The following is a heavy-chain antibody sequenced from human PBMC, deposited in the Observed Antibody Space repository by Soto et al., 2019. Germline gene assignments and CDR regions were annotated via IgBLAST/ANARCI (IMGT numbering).Heavy chain of an antibody. CDR1: GFTFSSYG. CDR2: ISYDGSNK. V-gene: IGHV3-30*18. Sequence: QVQLVESGGGVVQPGRSLRLSCAASGFTFSSYGMHWVRQAPGKGLEWVAVISYDGSNKYYADSVKGRFTISRDNSKNPLYLKMNSLRAEDTAVYYCAKTRGYYDSSGQYYFDYWGQGTLVTVSS. D-gene: IGHD3-22*01. J-gene: IGHJ4*02. CDR3: AKTRGYYDSSGQYYFDY.